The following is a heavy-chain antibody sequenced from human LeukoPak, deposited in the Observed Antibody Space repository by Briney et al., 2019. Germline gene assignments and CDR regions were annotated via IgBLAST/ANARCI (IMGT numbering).Heavy chain of an antibody. V-gene: IGHV4-38-2*01. CDR1: GCSISIGYY. D-gene: IGHD2-21*01. Sequence: SETLSLTCAVSGCSISIGYYRAWIRQPPGKGLEWIGSIYYSGSIYYHPSLKSRVTISVHTSKNHFSRKLRSAVAPDTAMYYCSRHARDCGCDSCVPASFDHWGQGTLVTVSS. J-gene: IGHJ4*02. CDR2: IYYSGSI. CDR3: SRHARDCGCDSCVPASFDH.